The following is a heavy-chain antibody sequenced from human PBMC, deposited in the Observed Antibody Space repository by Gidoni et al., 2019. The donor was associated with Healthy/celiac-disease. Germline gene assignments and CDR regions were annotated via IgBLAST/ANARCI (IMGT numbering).Heavy chain of an antibody. D-gene: IGHD3-10*01. CDR3: ARDQTLWFGELLLTGAGDY. CDR2: ITSSSTTI. CDR1: GFTFIPYS. J-gene: IGHJ4*02. Sequence: EVQLVESGGGLVQPGGSLRLSCAASGFTFIPYSMNWVRQDPGKGLEWISYITSSSTTIYYTDSVKGRFTISRDNAKNSLYLQMNSLRDEDTAVYYCARDQTLWFGELLLTGAGDYWGQGTLVTVSS. V-gene: IGHV3-48*02.